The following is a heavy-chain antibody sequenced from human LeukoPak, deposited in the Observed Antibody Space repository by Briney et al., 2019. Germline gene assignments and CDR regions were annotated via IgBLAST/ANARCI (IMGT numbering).Heavy chain of an antibody. V-gene: IGHV1-18*04. J-gene: IGHJ3*02. CDR1: GYSFTSYW. CDR3: ARDAFDI. CDR2: ISAYNGNT. Sequence: KPGESLKISCKGSGYSFTSYWIGWVRQAPGQGLEWMGWISAYNGNTNYAQKLQGRVTMTTDTSTSTAYMELRSLRSDDTAVYYCARDAFDIWGQGTMVTVSS.